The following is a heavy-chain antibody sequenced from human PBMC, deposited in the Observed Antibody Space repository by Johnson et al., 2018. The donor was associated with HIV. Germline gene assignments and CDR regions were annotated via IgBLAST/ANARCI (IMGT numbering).Heavy chain of an antibody. CDR3: AKVQGFRRAFDI. Sequence: QVQLVESGGGVVQPGRSLRINCEVSEFTFMNYAMHWVRLAPGKGLEWVAFIRYDGSNKYYADSVKGRFTISRDNSKNTLYLQMNSLRAEDTAVYYCAKVQGFRRAFDIWGQGTMVTVSS. V-gene: IGHV3-30*02. D-gene: IGHD2-15*01. J-gene: IGHJ3*02. CDR2: IRYDGSNK. CDR1: EFTFMNYA.